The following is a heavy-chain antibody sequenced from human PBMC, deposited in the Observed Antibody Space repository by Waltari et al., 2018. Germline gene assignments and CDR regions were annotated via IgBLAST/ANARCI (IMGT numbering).Heavy chain of an antibody. D-gene: IGHD3-22*01. J-gene: IGHJ2*01. CDR1: RGTFINYA. CDR3: ARDLNYYDTSGSPNWYLDL. CDR2: ILPILSVT. Sequence: QVQLVQSGAEVKNPGSSVKVSCMASRGTFINYAFNWVRQAPGQGLEWMGRILPILSVTSYAPNFQGRLTITAAKSSTTAYMELTNLRSEDTAVYYCARDLNYYDTSGSPNWYLDLWGRGTLVTVPS. V-gene: IGHV1-69*04.